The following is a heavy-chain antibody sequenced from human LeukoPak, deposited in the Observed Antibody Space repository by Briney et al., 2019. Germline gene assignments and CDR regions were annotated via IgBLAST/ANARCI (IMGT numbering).Heavy chain of an antibody. Sequence: GGSLRLSCAASGFTVSSNYMSWVRQAPGKGLEWVSVIYSGGSTYHADSVKGRFTISRDNSKNTLYLQMNSLRAEDTAVYYCARVTPSRGYSYGTWGQGTLVTVSS. CDR3: ARVTPSRGYSYGT. V-gene: IGHV3-66*01. J-gene: IGHJ4*02. CDR2: IYSGGST. CDR1: GFTVSSNY. D-gene: IGHD5-18*01.